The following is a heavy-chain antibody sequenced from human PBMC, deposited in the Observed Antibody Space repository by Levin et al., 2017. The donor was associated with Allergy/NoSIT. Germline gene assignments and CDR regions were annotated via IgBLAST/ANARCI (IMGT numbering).Heavy chain of an antibody. CDR1: GGSISSHY. D-gene: IGHD2-2*01. Sequence: SQTLSLTCTVSGGSISSHYWSWIRQPPGKGLEWIGYIHYSGRTNYNPSLKSRVTISIDPSKNQFSLKVGSVTAADTAVYYCARQGMYLHYYGMDVWGQGKTVNVSS. CDR2: IHYSGRT. V-gene: IGHV4-59*11. CDR3: ARQGMYLHYYGMDV. J-gene: IGHJ6*02.